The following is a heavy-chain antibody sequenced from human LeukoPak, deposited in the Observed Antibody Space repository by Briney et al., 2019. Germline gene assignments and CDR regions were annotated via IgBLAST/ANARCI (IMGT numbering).Heavy chain of an antibody. Sequence: PVKVSCKASGGTFSSYAISWVRQAPGQGLEWMGRIIPILGIANYAQKFQGRVTITADKSTSTAYMELSSLRSEDTAVYYCARDRDIVATIIDYWGQGTLVTVSS. CDR2: IIPILGIA. V-gene: IGHV1-69*04. CDR3: ARDRDIVATIIDY. CDR1: GGTFSSYA. D-gene: IGHD5-12*01. J-gene: IGHJ4*02.